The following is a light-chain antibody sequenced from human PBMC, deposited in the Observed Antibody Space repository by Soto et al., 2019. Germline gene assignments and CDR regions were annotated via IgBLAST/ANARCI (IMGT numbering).Light chain of an antibody. V-gene: IGKV3-15*01. CDR1: QSVSSN. Sequence: EIVMTQSPATPSVSPGERATLSCRARQSVSSNLAWYQQKPGQAPRLLIYGASTRATGIPARFSGSGSGTEFTLTISSLQSEDFAVYYCQQYNNWPTWTFGQGTKVEIK. J-gene: IGKJ1*01. CDR2: GAS. CDR3: QQYNNWPTWT.